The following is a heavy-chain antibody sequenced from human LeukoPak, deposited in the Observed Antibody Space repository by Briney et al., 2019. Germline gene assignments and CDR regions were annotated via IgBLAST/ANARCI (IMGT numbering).Heavy chain of an antibody. J-gene: IGHJ5*02. CDR3: AKDKGVVFGSSDT. CDR1: GFTFSTYG. V-gene: IGHV3-30*02. Sequence: GGSLRLSCAAAGFTFSTYGMHWVRQAPGKGLEWVAFIYHDGRNEFYADSVKGRFTISRDNSKNTLYLQMNSLRAEDTAVFYCAKDKGVVFGSSDTWGPGTLVTASS. D-gene: IGHD3-3*01. CDR2: IYHDGRNE.